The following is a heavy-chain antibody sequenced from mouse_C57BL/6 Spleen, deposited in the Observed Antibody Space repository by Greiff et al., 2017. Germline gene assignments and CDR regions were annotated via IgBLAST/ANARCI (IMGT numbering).Heavy chain of an antibody. CDR1: YFAFMASA. D-gene: IGHD1-1*01. V-gene: IGHV1-49*01. CDR2: FTMYSDAT. CDR3: SSNSSSLGYAMDY. J-gene: IGHJ4*01. Sequence: LKQSGAELVRPGSSVKLSCKDSYFAFMASAMPWVQQRPGHGLEWIGSFTMYSDATEYSENFKGKATLTANTSSSTAYMELSSLTSEDSAVYYCSSNSSSLGYAMDYWGQGTSVTVSS.